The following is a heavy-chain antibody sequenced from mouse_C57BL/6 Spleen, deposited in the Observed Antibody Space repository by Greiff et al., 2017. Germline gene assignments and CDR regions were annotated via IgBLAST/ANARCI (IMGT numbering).Heavy chain of an antibody. V-gene: IGHV3-6*01. Sequence: ESGPGLVKPSQSLSLTCSVTGYSITSGYYWNWIRQFPGNKLEWMGYISYDGSNNYNPSLKNLISITRDTSKNQFFLKLNSVTTEDTATYYCARVGYGNHWYFDVWGTGTTVTVSS. CDR3: ARVGYGNHWYFDV. CDR2: ISYDGSN. J-gene: IGHJ1*03. CDR1: GYSITSGYY. D-gene: IGHD2-1*01.